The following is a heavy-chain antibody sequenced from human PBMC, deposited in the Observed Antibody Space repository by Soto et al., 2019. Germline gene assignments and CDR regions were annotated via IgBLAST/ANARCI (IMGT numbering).Heavy chain of an antibody. V-gene: IGHV4-59*08. CDR2: IYNSEST. Sequence: SETLSLTWTVSGVSVGPFFWILLRQPPGKSLEWIGHIYNSESTNYNPSLRSRVTMSLDTSKNQFSLKLSSVTAADTAVYLCARVRIFDFGDTLGWFDTWGRGTLVTVSS. D-gene: IGHD4-17*01. J-gene: IGHJ5*02. CDR3: ARVRIFDFGDTLGWFDT. CDR1: GVSVGPFF.